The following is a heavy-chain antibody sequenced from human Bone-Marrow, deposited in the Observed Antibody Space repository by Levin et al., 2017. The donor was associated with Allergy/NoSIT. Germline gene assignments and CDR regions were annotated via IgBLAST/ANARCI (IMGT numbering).Heavy chain of an antibody. CDR3: ARDGLFTGEYYYGMDV. D-gene: IGHD3-16*01. CDR1: GYTFTKYY. J-gene: IGHJ6*02. CDR2: MYPSGGST. V-gene: IGHV1-46*01. Sequence: ASVKVSCKAFGYTFTKYYINWVRQAPGQGLEWMGIMYPSGGSTSYAQKFQGRVTMTRDTSTTTVYMELSSLRSEDTAVYYCARDGLFTGEYYYGMDVWGQGTTVTVSS.